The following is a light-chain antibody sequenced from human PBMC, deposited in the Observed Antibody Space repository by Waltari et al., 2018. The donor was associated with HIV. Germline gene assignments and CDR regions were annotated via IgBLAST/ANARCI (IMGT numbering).Light chain of an antibody. J-gene: IGLJ2*01. CDR2: SNL. V-gene: IGLV1-44*01. Sequence: SVLTQPPSVSGTPGQSITISCSGSNSNIGSNTVNWYQQLPKTAPKLLIYSNLQRPSGVPDRFSGSKSGTSASLAISGLQSEDEADYYCATWDDILRGIVFGGGTNLTVL. CDR1: NSNIGSNT. CDR3: ATWDDILRGIV.